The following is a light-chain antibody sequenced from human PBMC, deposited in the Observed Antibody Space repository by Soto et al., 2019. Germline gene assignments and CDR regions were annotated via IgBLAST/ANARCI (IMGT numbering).Light chain of an antibody. CDR1: HSISKW. Sequence: DIQMTQSPSTLSASVGDGVTITCRASHSISKWLAWYQQKPGKAPKLLIYDASSLEGGVPSRFSGGGSGTDFSLTISRLQPDDSATYYCQQYASYWTFGQGTKVDIK. V-gene: IGKV1-5*01. CDR3: QQYASYWT. J-gene: IGKJ1*01. CDR2: DAS.